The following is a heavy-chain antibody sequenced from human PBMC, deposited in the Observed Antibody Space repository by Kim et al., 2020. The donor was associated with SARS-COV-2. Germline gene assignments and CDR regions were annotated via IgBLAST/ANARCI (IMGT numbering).Heavy chain of an antibody. J-gene: IGHJ2*01. D-gene: IGHD3-9*01. V-gene: IGHV1-3*01. CDR1: GYTFTSYA. Sequence: ASVKVSCKASGYTFTSYAMHWVRQAPGQRLEWMGWINAGNGNTKYSQKFQGRVTITRDTSASTAYMELSSLRSEDTAVYYCARTGLRYFEQDWYFDLWGRGTLVTVSS. CDR3: ARTGLRYFEQDWYFDL. CDR2: INAGNGNT.